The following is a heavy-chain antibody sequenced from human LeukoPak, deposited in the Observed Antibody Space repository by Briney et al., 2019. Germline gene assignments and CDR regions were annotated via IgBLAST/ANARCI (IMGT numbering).Heavy chain of an antibody. Sequence: GGSLTLSCAASGFTFSNYWMHWVRHAPGKGRVWVSRINSDGINTIYADSVKARFTISRDNAKNTLNLQMNSLRAADTAVYYCARDLGQYYDTSDNWFDPWGRGTLVTVSS. J-gene: IGHJ5*02. D-gene: IGHD3-22*01. CDR1: GFTFSNYW. CDR2: INSDGINT. CDR3: ARDLGQYYDTSDNWFDP. V-gene: IGHV3-74*01.